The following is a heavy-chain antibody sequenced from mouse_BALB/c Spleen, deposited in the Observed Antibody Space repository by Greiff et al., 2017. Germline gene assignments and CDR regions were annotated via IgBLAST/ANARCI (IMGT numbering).Heavy chain of an antibody. D-gene: IGHD2-4*01. CDR2: IDPANGNT. CDR3: ASTMSTTGAWFAY. J-gene: IGHJ3*01. Sequence: VQLQQSGAELVKPGASVKLSCTASGFNFNDTYMHWVKQRPEQGLEWIGRIDPANGNTKYDPKFQGKATITADTSSNTAYLQLSSLTSEDTAVYYCASTMSTTGAWFAYWGQGTLVTVSA. CDR1: GFNFNDTY. V-gene: IGHV14-3*02.